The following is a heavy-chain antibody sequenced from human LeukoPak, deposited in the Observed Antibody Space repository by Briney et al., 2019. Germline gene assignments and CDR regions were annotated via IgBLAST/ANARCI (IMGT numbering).Heavy chain of an antibody. Sequence: SETLSLTCTVSGGSISSSSYYWGWIRQPPGKGLEWIGSIYYSGSTYYNPSLKSRVTISVDTSKNQFSLKLSSVTAADTAVYYCVEDYGASRGWFDPWGQGTLVTVSS. V-gene: IGHV4-39*07. CDR2: IYYSGST. J-gene: IGHJ5*02. D-gene: IGHD4-17*01. CDR3: VEDYGASRGWFDP. CDR1: GGSISSSSYY.